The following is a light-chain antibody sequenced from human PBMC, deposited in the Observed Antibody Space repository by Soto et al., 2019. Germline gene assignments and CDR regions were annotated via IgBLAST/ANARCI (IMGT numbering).Light chain of an antibody. Sequence: EIVLTQSPGTLSVSPGERATLSCRASQRVSSSYVAWYQMKAGLAPRLLIHDASTRASGIPDRFRGSKSGTDFTLTIRGLEPEDAALYYCQQYGSSPITFGQGTRLEIK. V-gene: IGKV3D-20*01. CDR1: QRVSSSY. CDR2: DAS. J-gene: IGKJ5*01. CDR3: QQYGSSPIT.